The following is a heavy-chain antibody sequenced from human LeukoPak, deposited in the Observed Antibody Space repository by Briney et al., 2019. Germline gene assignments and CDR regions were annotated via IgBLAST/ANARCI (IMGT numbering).Heavy chain of an antibody. CDR2: IYYSGSP. J-gene: IGHJ4*02. D-gene: IGHD6-13*01. CDR3: ARNPQRYSSSWYYFDY. CDR1: GGSINSYY. Sequence: SETLSLTCTVSGGSINSYYWSWLRQPPGKGLEWIGYIYYSGSPNYNPSLKSRVTISVDTSKNQFSLKLSSVTAADTAVYYCARNPQRYSSSWYYFDYWGQGTLVTVSS. V-gene: IGHV4-59*08.